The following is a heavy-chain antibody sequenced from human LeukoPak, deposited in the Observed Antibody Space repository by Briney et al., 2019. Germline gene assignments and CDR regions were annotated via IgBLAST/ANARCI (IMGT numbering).Heavy chain of an antibody. D-gene: IGHD2/OR15-2a*01. CDR3: ARGFRRFDY. CDR1: GGSLSGYY. J-gene: IGHJ4*02. V-gene: IGHV4-34*01. CDR2: INDSGRI. Sequence: PSETLSLTCAVYGGSLSGYYWNWIRQPPGKGLEWIGEINDSGRIYYNPSLQSRVALSVDTSKNQFSLNVTSATAADTALYYCARGFRRFDYWDQGALVTVSS.